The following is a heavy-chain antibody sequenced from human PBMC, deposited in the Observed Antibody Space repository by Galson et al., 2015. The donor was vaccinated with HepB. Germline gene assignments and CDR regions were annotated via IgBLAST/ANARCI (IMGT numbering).Heavy chain of an antibody. V-gene: IGHV3-30-3*01. CDR1: GFIFNSYA. CDR2: ISYDGSNK. Sequence: SLRLSCAASGFIFNSYAMTWVRQAPGKGLEWVAFISYDGSNKYYADSVKGRFTISRDNSKNTLYLQMNGLRPEDTAVYYCAREPYSSGWSKRGRYFDYWGQGALVTVSS. CDR3: AREPYSSGWSKRGRYFDY. J-gene: IGHJ4*02. D-gene: IGHD6-19*01.